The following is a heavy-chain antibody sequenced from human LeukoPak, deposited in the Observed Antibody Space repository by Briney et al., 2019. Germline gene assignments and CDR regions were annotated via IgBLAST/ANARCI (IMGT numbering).Heavy chain of an antibody. CDR1: GASLSNYY. CDR2: IYYSGPT. J-gene: IGHJ4*02. V-gene: IGHV4-59*08. Sequence: SETLSLTCTVSGASLSNYYCSWIRQSPGKGLEWIGYIYYSGPTNYNPSLKSRVTISVDTPKNQFSLKLTSVTAADTPVYYCARSGSYGGHFDNWGQGTLVTVSS. D-gene: IGHD1-26*01. CDR3: ARSGSYGGHFDN.